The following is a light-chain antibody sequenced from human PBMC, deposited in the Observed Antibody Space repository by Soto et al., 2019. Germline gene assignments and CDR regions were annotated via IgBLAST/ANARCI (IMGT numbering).Light chain of an antibody. CDR1: QSISSSD. CDR2: GAS. J-gene: IGKJ1*01. V-gene: IGKV3-20*01. CDR3: QHYGTSATWT. Sequence: EIVLTQSPVTLSLSPGERATLSCRASQSISSSDLAWYQQKPGQAPRPLIFGASSRASGIPGRFSGSGSGTDFTLTISRLEPEDFAVYYCQHYGTSATWTFGQVTKVEI.